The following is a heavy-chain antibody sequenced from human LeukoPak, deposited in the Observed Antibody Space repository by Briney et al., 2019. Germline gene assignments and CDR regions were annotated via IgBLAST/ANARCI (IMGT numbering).Heavy chain of an antibody. CDR2: ISYDGTNK. Sequence: GRSLRLSCAASGFTFSSYGMHWVRQAPGKGLEWVALISYDGTNKYYGDSVKGRFTISRDKSKNTLFLQMNSLRAEDTAVYYCAKASRAAAGGYFQHWGQATLVTASS. J-gene: IGHJ1*01. D-gene: IGHD6-13*01. V-gene: IGHV3-30*18. CDR1: GFTFSSYG. CDR3: AKASRAAAGGYFQH.